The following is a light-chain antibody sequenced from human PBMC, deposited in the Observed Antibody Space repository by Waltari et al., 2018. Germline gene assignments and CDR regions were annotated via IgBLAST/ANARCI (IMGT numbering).Light chain of an antibody. Sequence: QLVLTQSPSASASLGASITLTCTLSSGPYSNVIAWLQQLPEKGPRYLMKVNSDGSHSRGNEIPDRFSGSSSGAERYLTISSLQSEDEADYYCQTGGHGTWVFGGGTKLTVL. CDR3: QTGGHGTWV. V-gene: IGLV4-69*01. CDR1: SGPYSNV. J-gene: IGLJ3*02. CDR2: VNSDGSH.